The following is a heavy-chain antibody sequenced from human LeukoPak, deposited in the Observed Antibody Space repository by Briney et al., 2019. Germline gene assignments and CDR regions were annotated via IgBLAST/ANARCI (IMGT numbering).Heavy chain of an antibody. J-gene: IGHJ3*02. V-gene: IGHV4-4*07. D-gene: IGHD3-3*01. Sequence: PSETLSLTCTVSGGSISSYYWSCIRQPAGKGLEWIGRIHTSGNTNYNPSLKSRVTISVDTSKNQFSLKLSSVTAADTAVYYCARAREVTIFGVVDAFDIWGQGTMVTVSS. CDR2: IHTSGNT. CDR1: GGSISSYY. CDR3: ARAREVTIFGVVDAFDI.